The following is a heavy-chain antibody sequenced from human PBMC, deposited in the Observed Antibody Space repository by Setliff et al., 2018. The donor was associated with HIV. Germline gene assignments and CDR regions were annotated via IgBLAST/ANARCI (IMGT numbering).Heavy chain of an antibody. D-gene: IGHD3-10*01. CDR2: IYTSGLT. CDR1: GGSINSGGYY. J-gene: IGHJ6*02. CDR3: ARARYIVIRGGAGMDV. V-gene: IGHV4-61*02. Sequence: KPSETLSLTCTVSGGSINSGGYYWVWIRQPALQRLEWIGRIYTSGLTNYNPSLKSRVTISVDTSKNQVSLKLSSVTASDTAVYYCARARYIVIRGGAGMDVWGPGTTVTVSS.